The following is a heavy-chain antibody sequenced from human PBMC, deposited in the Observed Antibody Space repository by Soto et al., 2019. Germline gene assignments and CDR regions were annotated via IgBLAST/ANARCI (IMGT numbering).Heavy chain of an antibody. CDR3: AKGGIYDWNRVRKY. V-gene: IGHV3-23*01. D-gene: IGHD1-1*01. Sequence: GGSLNISRATSGFHFRNHAMPLVRPAPGTGLEWVSSISGTVGSTFSADSVKRRIITSRDNFRSTLDREMSSRRCDDAGVYYCAKGGIYDWNRVRKYGGQGTRFTFPQ. CDR2: ISGTVGST. J-gene: IGHJ4*02. CDR1: GFHFRNHA.